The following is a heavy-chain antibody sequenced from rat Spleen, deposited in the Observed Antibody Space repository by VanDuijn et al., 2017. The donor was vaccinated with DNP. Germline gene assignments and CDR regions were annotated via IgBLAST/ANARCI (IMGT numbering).Heavy chain of an antibody. Sequence: EVQLQESGPGLVKPSQSLSLTCSVTGYSITSDYWAWIRTFPGNKMEWMGYIAYSGSTNYNPSLKSRISITRDTSNNQFFLQLNSVTTKATATYYFACWSRYFDYWGQGVMVTVSS. CDR2: IAYSGST. J-gene: IGHJ2*01. V-gene: IGHV3-1*01. CDR3: ACWSRYFDY. CDR1: GYSITSDY.